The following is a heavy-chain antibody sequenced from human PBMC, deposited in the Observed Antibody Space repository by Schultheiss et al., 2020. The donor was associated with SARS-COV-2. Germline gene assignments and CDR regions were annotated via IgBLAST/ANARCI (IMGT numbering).Heavy chain of an antibody. CDR3: AREGTTVTTETSIIYWYFDL. CDR2: ISYDGSNK. CDR1: GFTFSSYG. V-gene: IGHV3-30*03. Sequence: GGSLRLSCAASGFTFSSYGMHWVRQAPGKGLEWVAVISYDGSNKYYADSVKGRFTISRDNSKNTLYLQMNSLRAEDTAVYYCAREGTTVTTETSIIYWYFDLWGRGTLVTVSS. D-gene: IGHD4-17*01. J-gene: IGHJ2*01.